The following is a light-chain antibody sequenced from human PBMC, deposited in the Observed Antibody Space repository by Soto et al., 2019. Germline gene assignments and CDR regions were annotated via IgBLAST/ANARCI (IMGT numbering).Light chain of an antibody. CDR1: QSVSSN. J-gene: IGKJ1*01. CDR2: GAS. V-gene: IGKV3-15*01. Sequence: EIVMTQSPATLSVSPGERATLSCRANQSVSSNLAWYQQKPGQAPRLLIYGASTRATGIPARFSGSGSGTEFTLTISSLQSEDFAVYYCQQYNNWGTFGQGTKVQIK. CDR3: QQYNNWGT.